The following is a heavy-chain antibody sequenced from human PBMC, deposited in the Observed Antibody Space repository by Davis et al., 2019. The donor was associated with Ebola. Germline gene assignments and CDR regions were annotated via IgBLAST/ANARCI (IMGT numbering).Heavy chain of an antibody. CDR3: ARCSGGTSWDYYYGMDV. J-gene: IGHJ6*02. V-gene: IGHV3-11*04. D-gene: IGHD2-15*01. Sequence: GESLKISCAASEFTFSDYYMSWIRQAPGKGLEWVSFISSSGDIMLYADSVKGRFTISRDNAKNSPYLQMNSLRVEDTAVYYCARCSGGTSWDYYYGMDVWGQGTMVTVSS. CDR1: EFTFSDYY. CDR2: ISSSGDIM.